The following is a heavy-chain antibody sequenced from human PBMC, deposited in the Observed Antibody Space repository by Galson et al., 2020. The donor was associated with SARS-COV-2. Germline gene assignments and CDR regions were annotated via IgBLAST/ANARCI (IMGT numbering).Heavy chain of an antibody. Sequence: SETLSLTCTVSGGSISSSSYYWGWIRQPPGKGLEWIGSIYYSGSTYYNPSLKSRVTISVDTSKNQFSLKLSSVTAADTAVYYCARQRLVLGPYYFDYWGQGTLVTVSS. CDR3: ARQRLVLGPYYFDY. D-gene: IGHD6-19*01. V-gene: IGHV4-39*01. J-gene: IGHJ4*02. CDR2: IYYSGST. CDR1: GGSISSSSYY.